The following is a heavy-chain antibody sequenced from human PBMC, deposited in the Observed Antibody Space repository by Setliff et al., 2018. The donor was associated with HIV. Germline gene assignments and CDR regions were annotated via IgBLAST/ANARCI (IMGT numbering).Heavy chain of an antibody. CDR1: GGTFSSYA. J-gene: IGHJ6*03. CDR2: IIPIFGTA. V-gene: IGHV1-69*06. Sequence: SVKVSCKASGGTFSSYAISWVRQAPGQGLEWMGRIIPIFGTANYAQKFQGRVTITADKSTSTAYMELSSLRSEDTAVYYCARDIVVVPAAAVRNYYYYKDVWGKGTTVTVSS. CDR3: ARDIVVVPAAAVRNYYYYKDV. D-gene: IGHD2-2*01.